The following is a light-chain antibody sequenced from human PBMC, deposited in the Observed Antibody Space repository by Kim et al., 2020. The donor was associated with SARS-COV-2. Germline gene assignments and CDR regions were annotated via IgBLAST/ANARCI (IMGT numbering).Light chain of an antibody. Sequence: PEERAPLACRASQSIGTHLAWYQQTPGQAPRLLIFGASTRATGIPARFSGSGSVTDFTLTISSLQSEDFAVYYCQVYNNWPPMYTFGQGTKLEI. CDR3: QVYNNWPPMYT. CDR1: QSIGTH. J-gene: IGKJ2*01. V-gene: IGKV3-15*01. CDR2: GAS.